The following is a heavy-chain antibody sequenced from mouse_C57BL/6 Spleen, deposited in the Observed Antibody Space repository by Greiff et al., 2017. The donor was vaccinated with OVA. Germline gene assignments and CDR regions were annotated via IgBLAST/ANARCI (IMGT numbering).Heavy chain of an antibody. CDR3: ASPVTISSY. CDR1: GYTFTSYW. V-gene: IGHV1-64*01. Sequence: QVQLQQPGAELVKPGASVKLSCKASGYTFTSYWMHWVKQRPGQGLEWIGMIQPNSGSTNYNEKFKRKATLTVDKSSSTAYMQLSSLTSEDSAVYYFASPVTISSYWGQGTLVTVSA. D-gene: IGHD2-13*01. J-gene: IGHJ3*01. CDR2: IQPNSGST.